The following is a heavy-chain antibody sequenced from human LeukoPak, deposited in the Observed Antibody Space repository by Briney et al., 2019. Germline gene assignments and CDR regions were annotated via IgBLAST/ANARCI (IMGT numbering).Heavy chain of an antibody. CDR2: ISAYNGNT. V-gene: IGHV1-18*01. CDR3: ARRVYDILTSRRFYGMDV. Sequence: ASVKVSCKASGYTFTGCGINWVRQAPGQGLEWMGWISAYNGNTNYAQKLQGRVTMTTDTSTSTAYMELRSLRSDDTAVYYCARRVYDILTSRRFYGMDVWGQGTTVTVSS. CDR1: GYTFTGCG. D-gene: IGHD3-9*01. J-gene: IGHJ6*02.